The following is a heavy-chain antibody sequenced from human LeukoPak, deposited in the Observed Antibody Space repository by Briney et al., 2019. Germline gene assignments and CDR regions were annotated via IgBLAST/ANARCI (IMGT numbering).Heavy chain of an antibody. V-gene: IGHV3-30*18. CDR2: IPYNGSEI. CDR1: GFAFSTYA. Sequence: PGGSLRLSCAASGFAFSTYAMHWVRQAPGKGLEWVAVIPYNGSEIYYGDSVKGRFTISRDNSKNTLYLQMNRLRVEDTAVYHCAKAGCSSARCYTNYWGQGTSVTVSS. J-gene: IGHJ4*02. CDR3: AKAGCSSARCYTNY. D-gene: IGHD2-2*02.